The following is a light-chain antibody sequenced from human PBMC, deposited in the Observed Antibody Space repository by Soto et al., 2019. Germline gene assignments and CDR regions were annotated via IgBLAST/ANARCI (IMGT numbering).Light chain of an antibody. CDR3: QQRSNWPPRT. V-gene: IGKV3-11*01. CDR2: DQS. CDR1: QGLXRH. Sequence: IELTQCPSPLSLSPGERATLSCRASQGLXRHFGWYKRKPGQAPRLLIXDQSNRATGIPARFSGSGSGKDFTLTISSLEPEDFSVYYCQQRSNWPPRTFGQGTRLDIK. J-gene: IGKJ5*01.